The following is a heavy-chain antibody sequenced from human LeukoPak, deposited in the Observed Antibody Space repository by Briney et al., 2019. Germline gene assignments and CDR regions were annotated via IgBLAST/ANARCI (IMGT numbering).Heavy chain of an antibody. Sequence: PGGSLRLSCAASGFTFSSYWMHWVRQAPGKGLVWVSRINTDGSSTSYADSVKGRFTISRDNAKNTLYLQMNSLRAEDTAVYYCARDGQVGFLEWLPYDAFDIWGQGTMVTVSS. D-gene: IGHD3-3*01. CDR3: ARDGQVGFLEWLPYDAFDI. V-gene: IGHV3-74*01. CDR2: INTDGSST. J-gene: IGHJ3*02. CDR1: GFTFSSYW.